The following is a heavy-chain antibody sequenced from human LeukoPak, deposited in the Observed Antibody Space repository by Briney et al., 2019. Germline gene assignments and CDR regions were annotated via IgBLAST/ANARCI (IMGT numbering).Heavy chain of an antibody. V-gene: IGHV3-48*03. CDR1: GFTFNNYE. CDR3: AREGEYYDTSGYTACMDV. J-gene: IGHJ6*02. CDR2: ISSSGTAI. Sequence: GGSLRLSCAASGFTFNNYEMNWVRQAPGKGLEWVSYISSSGTAIYCADSVKGRFAISRDNAENSLYLQVNSLRAEDTAVYYCAREGEYYDTSGYTACMDVWGQGTTVTVSS. D-gene: IGHD3-22*01.